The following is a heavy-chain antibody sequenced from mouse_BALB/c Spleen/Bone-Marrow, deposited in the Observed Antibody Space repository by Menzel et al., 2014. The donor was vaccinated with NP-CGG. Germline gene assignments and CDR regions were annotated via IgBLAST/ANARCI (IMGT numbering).Heavy chain of an antibody. V-gene: IGHV1-54*01. J-gene: IGHJ2*01. CDR1: GYAFTNYL. CDR2: INPGIGGT. CDR3: ARFTRDY. Sequence: QVQLQESGDELVRPGTSVKLSCKASGYAFTNYLIEWFKQRPGQGLEWIGRINPGIGGTTYNAKFKGKATLTADKSSTTAYMQLSSLTSGDTAFYFCARFTRDYWGQGTTLTVSS.